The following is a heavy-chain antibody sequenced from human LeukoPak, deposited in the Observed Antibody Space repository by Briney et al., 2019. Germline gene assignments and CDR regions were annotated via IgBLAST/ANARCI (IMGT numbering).Heavy chain of an antibody. J-gene: IGHJ4*02. D-gene: IGHD3-16*01. CDR1: GYTFTGYY. Sequence: ASVKVSCKASGYTFTGYYMHWVRQAPGQGIEWMGWISAYNGNTNYAQKLQGRVTMTTDTSTSTAYMELRSLRSDDTAVYYCAIRLGPVSFGFDYWGRGTLVTVSS. V-gene: IGHV1-18*04. CDR3: AIRLGPVSFGFDY. CDR2: ISAYNGNT.